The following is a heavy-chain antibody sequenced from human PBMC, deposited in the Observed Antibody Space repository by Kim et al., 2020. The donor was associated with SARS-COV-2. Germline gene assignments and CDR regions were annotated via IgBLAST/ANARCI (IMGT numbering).Heavy chain of an antibody. CDR2: IKSKTGGGTT. CDR3: TTDTPGLSNYDILTGFYYFDY. D-gene: IGHD3-9*01. Sequence: GGSLRLSCAASGFTFSNAWMSWVRQAPGKGLEWVGRIKSKTGGGTTDYAAPGKGRFTISRDDSKNPLYLQMNSLKTEDTAVYYCTTDTPGLSNYDILTGFYYFDYWGQGTPVTVSS. V-gene: IGHV3-15*01. J-gene: IGHJ4*02. CDR1: GFTFSNAW.